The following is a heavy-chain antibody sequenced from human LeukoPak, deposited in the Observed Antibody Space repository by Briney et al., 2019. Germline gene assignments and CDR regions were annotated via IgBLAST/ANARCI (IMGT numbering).Heavy chain of an antibody. J-gene: IGHJ4*02. V-gene: IGHV1-2*02. CDR1: GYTFTGYY. CDR2: INPNIGVT. D-gene: IGHD3-3*01. CDR3: ARAKYDSWSGILFDY. Sequence: ASVKVSCKASGYTFTGYYMHWVRQAPGQGLEGMGWINPNIGVTNYAQKFQGRVTITRDTSISTAYMELSRRRSDDTAGYYCARAKYDSWSGILFDYWGQGTLVTVSS.